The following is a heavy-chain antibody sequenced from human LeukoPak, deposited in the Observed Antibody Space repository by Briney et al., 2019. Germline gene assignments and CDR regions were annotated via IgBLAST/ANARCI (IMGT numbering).Heavy chain of an antibody. CDR2: INHSGST. D-gene: IGHD6-13*01. V-gene: IGHV4-34*01. Sequence: SETLSLTCAVYGGSFSGYYWSWIRQPPGKGLEWIGGINHSGSTNYNPSLKSRVTISVDTSKNQLSLKLSSVTAADTAVYYCARGRAYSSSWYGVYYFDYWGQGTLVAVSS. CDR1: GGSFSGYY. CDR3: ARGRAYSSSWYGVYYFDY. J-gene: IGHJ4*02.